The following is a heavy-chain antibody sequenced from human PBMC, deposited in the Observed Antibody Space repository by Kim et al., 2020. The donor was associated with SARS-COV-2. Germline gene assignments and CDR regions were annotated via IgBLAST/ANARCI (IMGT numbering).Heavy chain of an antibody. Sequence: SETLSLTCAVYGGSFSGYYWSWIRQPPGKGLEWIGEINHSGSTNYNPSLKSRVTISVDTSKNQFSLKLSSVTAADTAVYYCARGTVTLDYWGQGTLVTVSS. J-gene: IGHJ4*02. V-gene: IGHV4-34*01. CDR2: INHSGST. CDR3: ARGTVTLDY. CDR1: GGSFSGYY. D-gene: IGHD4-17*01.